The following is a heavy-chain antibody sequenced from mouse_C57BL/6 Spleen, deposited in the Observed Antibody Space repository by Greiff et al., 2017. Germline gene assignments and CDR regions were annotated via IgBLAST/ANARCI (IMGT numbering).Heavy chain of an antibody. Sequence: QVQLQQSGAELVKPGASVKLSCKASGYTFTEYTIHWVKQRSGQGLEWIGWFYPGSGSIKYNEKFKDKATLTADKSSSTVYMELSRLTSEDSAVYFCARHEDPVEPGSYWYFDVWGTGTTVTVSS. CDR2: FYPGSGSI. V-gene: IGHV1-62-2*01. D-gene: IGHD1-1*01. J-gene: IGHJ1*03. CDR3: ARHEDPVEPGSYWYFDV. CDR1: GYTFTEYT.